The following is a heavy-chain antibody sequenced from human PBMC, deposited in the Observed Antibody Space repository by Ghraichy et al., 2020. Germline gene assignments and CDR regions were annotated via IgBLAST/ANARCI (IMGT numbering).Heavy chain of an antibody. V-gene: IGHV1-18*01. CDR3: ARKYYGSGSTYFDY. CDR2: ISAYNGNT. J-gene: IGHJ4*02. CDR1: GYTFTSYG. D-gene: IGHD3-10*01. Sequence: ASVKVSCKASGYTFTSYGISWVRQAPGQGLEWMGWISAYNGNTNYAQKLQGRVTMTTDTSTSTAYMELRSLRSDDTAVYYCARKYYGSGSTYFDYWGQGTLVTVSS.